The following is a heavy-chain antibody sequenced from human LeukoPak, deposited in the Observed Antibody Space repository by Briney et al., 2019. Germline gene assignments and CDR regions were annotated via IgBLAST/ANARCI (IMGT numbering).Heavy chain of an antibody. D-gene: IGHD3-3*01. CDR2: ISSSSSTI. J-gene: IGHJ3*02. V-gene: IGHV3-48*01. CDR1: GFTFSSYS. CDR3: ARDSGTYYDFWSGYYGSDDAFDI. Sequence: PGGSLRLSCAASGFTFSSYSMNWVRQAPGKGLEWVSYISSSSSTIYYADSVKGRFTISRDNSKNTLYLQMKSLRAEDTAVYYCARDSGTYYDFWSGYYGSDDAFDIWGQGTMVTVSS.